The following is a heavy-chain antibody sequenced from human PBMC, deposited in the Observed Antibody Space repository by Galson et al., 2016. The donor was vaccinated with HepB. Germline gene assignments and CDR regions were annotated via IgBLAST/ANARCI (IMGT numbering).Heavy chain of an antibody. D-gene: IGHD3-22*01. CDR3: AREDSSGYFYQRYFDS. Sequence: SVKVSCKASGYMFTNYGISWVRQAPGQGLEWMGWISAYNGNTNYAQKFQDGVTMTTDTSTTVYMELRSLTSDDTAVYYCAREDSSGYFYQRYFDSWGQGTLVTVSS. V-gene: IGHV1-18*01. J-gene: IGHJ4*02. CDR1: GYMFTNYG. CDR2: ISAYNGNT.